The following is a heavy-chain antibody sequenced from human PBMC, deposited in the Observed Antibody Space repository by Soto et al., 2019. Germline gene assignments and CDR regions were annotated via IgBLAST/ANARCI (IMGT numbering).Heavy chain of an antibody. Sequence: PSETLSLTCTVSGGSISSYYWSWIRQPPGKGLEWIGYIYYSGSTNYNPSLKSRVTISVDTSKNQFSLKLSSVTAADTAVYYCARDIYGSGPFFDYWGQGTLVTVSS. CDR2: IYYSGST. D-gene: IGHD3-10*01. CDR3: ARDIYGSGPFFDY. V-gene: IGHV4-59*01. J-gene: IGHJ4*02. CDR1: GGSISSYY.